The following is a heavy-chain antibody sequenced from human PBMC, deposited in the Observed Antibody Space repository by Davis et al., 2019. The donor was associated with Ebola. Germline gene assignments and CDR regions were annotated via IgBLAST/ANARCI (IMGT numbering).Heavy chain of an antibody. Sequence: GGSLRLSCAASGFTFSTYSMSWVRQAPGKALEWVSSISSDSDYIYYADSAKGRFTISRDNAKNSLFLQMNSLRAEDTAVYYCARAIDDTAMVTFDYWGQGTLVTVSS. D-gene: IGHD5-18*01. J-gene: IGHJ4*02. CDR1: GFTFSTYS. CDR2: ISSDSDYI. V-gene: IGHV3-21*01. CDR3: ARAIDDTAMVTFDY.